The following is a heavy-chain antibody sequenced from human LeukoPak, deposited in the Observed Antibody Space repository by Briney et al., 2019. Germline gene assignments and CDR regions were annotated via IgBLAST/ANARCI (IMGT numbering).Heavy chain of an antibody. CDR3: TRGRDTAMD. D-gene: IGHD5-18*01. V-gene: IGHV4-59*01. CDR2: IYYSGST. CDR1: GAYISTYY. J-gene: IGHJ4*02. Sequence: SETLSLTCTVSGAYISTYYWSWIRQPPGKGLEWIGYIYYSGSTNYNPSLKSRVTISVDTSKNQFSLKLSSVTAADTAVYYCTRGRDTAMDWGQGTLVTVSS.